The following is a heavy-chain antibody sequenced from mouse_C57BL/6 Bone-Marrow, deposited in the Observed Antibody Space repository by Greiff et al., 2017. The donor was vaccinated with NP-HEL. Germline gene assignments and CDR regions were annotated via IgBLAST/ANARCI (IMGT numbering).Heavy chain of an antibody. CDR2: ISDGGSYT. CDR3: ARAPYPWYFDV. V-gene: IGHV5-4*01. D-gene: IGHD2-10*01. Sequence: DVQLVESGGGLVKPGGSLKLSCAASGFTFSSYAMSWVRQTPEKRLEWVATISDGGSYTYYPDNVKGRFTISRDNAKNNLYLQMSHLKSEDTAMYYCARAPYPWYFDVWGTGTTVTVSS. CDR1: GFTFSSYA. J-gene: IGHJ1*03.